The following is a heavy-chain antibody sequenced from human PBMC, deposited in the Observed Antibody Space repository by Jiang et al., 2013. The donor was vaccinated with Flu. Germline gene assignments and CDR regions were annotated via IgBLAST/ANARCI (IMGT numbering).Heavy chain of an antibody. J-gene: IGHJ4*02. D-gene: IGHD3-22*01. V-gene: IGHV7-4-1*02. Sequence: VQSGSELKKPGASVKVSCKASGYTFTSYAINWVRQVPGQGLEWMGWINTNTGDPTYGQAFTGRFVFSLDTSVSTAYLQISSLKAEDTAVYYCARELPYYYDRSDYYYSFDYWGQGPWSPSPQ. CDR3: ARELPYYYDRSDYYYSFDY. CDR1: GYTFTSYA. CDR2: INTNTGDP.